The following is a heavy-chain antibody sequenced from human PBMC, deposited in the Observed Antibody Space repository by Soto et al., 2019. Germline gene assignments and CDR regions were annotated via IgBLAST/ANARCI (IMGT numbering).Heavy chain of an antibody. V-gene: IGHV4-39*01. Sequence: PSETLSLTCTVSGGSISSSSYHWGWIRQPPGKGLEWIGSIDYSGTTFYNASLNSRVTISADTSKNQFSLKLSSVTAADTALYYCARRTNTAGGWFDSWGQGALVTVSS. D-gene: IGHD6-13*01. CDR3: ARRTNTAGGWFDS. CDR1: GGSISSSSYH. J-gene: IGHJ5*01. CDR2: IDYSGTT.